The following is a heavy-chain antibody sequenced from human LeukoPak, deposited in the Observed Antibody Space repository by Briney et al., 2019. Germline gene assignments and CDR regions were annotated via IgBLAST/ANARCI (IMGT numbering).Heavy chain of an antibody. Sequence: GGSLRLXCAASGFTFDDYAMHWVRQAPGKGLEWVSLISGDGGSTYYADSVKGRFTISRDNSKNSLYLQMNSLRTEDSALYYCAKDVGPVLAATDDTSNWFDPWGQGTLVSVPS. CDR1: GFTFDDYA. D-gene: IGHD2-15*01. CDR2: ISGDGGST. CDR3: AKDVGPVLAATDDTSNWFDP. J-gene: IGHJ5*02. V-gene: IGHV3-43*02.